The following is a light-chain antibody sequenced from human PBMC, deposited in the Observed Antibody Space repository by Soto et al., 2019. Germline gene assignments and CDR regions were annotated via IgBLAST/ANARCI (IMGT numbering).Light chain of an antibody. J-gene: IGKJ2*01. CDR2: KAS. V-gene: IGKV1-5*03. CDR1: QSIRSW. CDR3: QQYNSYSRT. Sequence: DIQMTQSPSTLSASVGDRVTITCRASQSIRSWLAWYQQKPGKAPTLLIYKASSLESGVPSRFSGSGSGTEFTLTISSLQPDDFATYYCQQYNSYSRTFGQGTKLEIE.